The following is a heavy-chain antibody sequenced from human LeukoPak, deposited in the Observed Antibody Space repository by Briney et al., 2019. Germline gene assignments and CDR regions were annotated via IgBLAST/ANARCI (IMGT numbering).Heavy chain of an antibody. CDR2: INPSGGST. J-gene: IGHJ4*02. D-gene: IGHD3-10*01. CDR3: AGGLWFGEPESDY. V-gene: IGHV1-46*01. CDR1: GYTFTSYY. Sequence: ASVTVSFKASGYTFTSYYMHWVRQAPGQGLEWMGIINPSGGSTSYAQKLQGRVTMTRDMSTSTVYMELSSLRSEDTAVYYCAGGLWFGEPESDYWGQGTLVTVSS.